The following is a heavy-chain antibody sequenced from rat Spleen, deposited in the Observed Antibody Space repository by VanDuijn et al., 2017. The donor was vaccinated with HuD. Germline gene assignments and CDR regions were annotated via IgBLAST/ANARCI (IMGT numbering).Heavy chain of an antibody. CDR2: IIYDGSST. CDR3: ARHYYDGTYYYWYLDV. Sequence: EVQLVESGGGLVQPGRSLKFSCAASGFTFSDYAMAWVRQAPKKGLEWVATIIYDGSSTYYRDSVKGRFTISRDNAKSTLYLQMDSLRSEDTATYYCARHYYDGTYYYWYLDVWGPGTMVTVSS. D-gene: IGHD1-12*02. J-gene: IGHJ1*01. CDR1: GFTFSDYA. V-gene: IGHV5-17*01.